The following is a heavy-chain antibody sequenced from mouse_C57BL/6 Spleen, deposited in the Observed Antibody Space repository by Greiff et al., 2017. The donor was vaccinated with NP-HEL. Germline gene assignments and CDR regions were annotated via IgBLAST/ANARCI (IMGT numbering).Heavy chain of an antibody. D-gene: IGHD3-2*02. CDR1: GFTFNTYA. Sequence: EVQGVESGGGLVQPKGSLKLSCAASGFTFNTYAMHWVRQAPGKGLEWVGRIRSRSSNYATYYADSVNDRFTISRDDSQSMLYLQMTNLNSEDTAIYFCVSMLSVYFDYWGPATTLTVSS. J-gene: IGHJ2*01. CDR3: VSMLSVYFDY. CDR2: IRSRSSNYAT. V-gene: IGHV10-3*01.